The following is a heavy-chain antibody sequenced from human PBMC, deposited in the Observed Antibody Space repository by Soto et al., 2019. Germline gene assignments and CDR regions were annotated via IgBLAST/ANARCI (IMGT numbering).Heavy chain of an antibody. V-gene: IGHV2-26*01. J-gene: IGHJ6*03. CDR2: IFSNDEK. CDR1: GFSLSNARMG. D-gene: IGHD2-2*02. Sequence: SGPTLVNPTETLTLPCTVSGFSLSNARMGVSWIRQPPGKALEWLAHIFSNDEKSYSTSLKSRLTISKDTSKSQVVLTMTNMDPVDTATYYCARGIVVVPADISYYYYMDVWGKGTTVNVSS. CDR3: ARGIVVVPADISYYYYMDV.